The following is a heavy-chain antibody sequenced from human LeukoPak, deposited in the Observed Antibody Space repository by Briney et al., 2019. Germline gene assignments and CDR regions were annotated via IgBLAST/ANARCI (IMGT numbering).Heavy chain of an antibody. CDR1: GFTFSSNW. V-gene: IGHV3-74*03. D-gene: IGHD1-7*01. CDR3: ASHNWNYYY. Sequence: GGSLRLSCAASGFTFSSNWMHWVRQAPGKGLVWVSRINSDGSSTMYADSVKGRFTISRDNAKNTLYLQMNSLRAGDTAVYYCASHNWNYYYWGQGTLVTVSS. J-gene: IGHJ4*02. CDR2: INSDGSST.